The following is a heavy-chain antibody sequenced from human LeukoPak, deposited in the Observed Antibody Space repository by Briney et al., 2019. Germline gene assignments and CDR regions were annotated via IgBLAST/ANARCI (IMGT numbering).Heavy chain of an antibody. Sequence: PGESLKISCKGSGYSFTNYWIGWVRQMPGKGLEWMGIIYPGDSDTRYSPSFQGQVTISADKSIGTAYLQWSSLKASDTAMYYCALNPRGYCSGGRCYIGYWGQGTLVTVSS. J-gene: IGHJ4*02. V-gene: IGHV5-51*01. D-gene: IGHD2-15*01. CDR2: IYPGDSDT. CDR1: GYSFTNYW. CDR3: ALNPRGYCSGGRCYIGY.